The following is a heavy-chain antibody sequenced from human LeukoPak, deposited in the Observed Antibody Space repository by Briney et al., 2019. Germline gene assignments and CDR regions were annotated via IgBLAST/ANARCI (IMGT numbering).Heavy chain of an antibody. J-gene: IGHJ4*02. CDR2: IQYDESSK. Sequence: PGGSLRLSCTASGLTFSSYGMHWVRQAPGKGLEWVAFIQYDESSKKYADSVKGRFTISRDNSKNTLYLQMKSLRREDTATYYCAKTRGSGGWLSADYWGQGNLVIVSS. D-gene: IGHD3-10*01. CDR1: GLTFSSYG. CDR3: AKTRGSGGWLSADY. V-gene: IGHV3-30*02.